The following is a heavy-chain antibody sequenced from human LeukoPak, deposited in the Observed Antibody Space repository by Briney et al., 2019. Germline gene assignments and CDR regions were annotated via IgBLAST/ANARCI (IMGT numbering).Heavy chain of an antibody. CDR2: IYSGGST. Sequence: PGGSLRLSCAASGFTVSSNYMSWVRQAPGKGLEWVSVIYSGGSTYYADSVKGRFTISRDNSKNTLYLQMNSLRADDTAVYYCARGGSSHPFDPWGQGTLVTVSS. CDR1: GFTVSSNY. D-gene: IGHD6-13*01. V-gene: IGHV3-66*02. CDR3: ARGGSSHPFDP. J-gene: IGHJ5*02.